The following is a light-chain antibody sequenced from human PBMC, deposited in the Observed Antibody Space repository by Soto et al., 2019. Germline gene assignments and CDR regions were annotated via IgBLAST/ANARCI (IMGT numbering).Light chain of an antibody. Sequence: EIVLTQSPGTLSLSPGERSTLSCRTSQTVSNKYLTWYQQKPGQPPRLLTYGASSRATGVPDRFSGSGSGTDFTLTISRLEPEDFGMYYCQHYGASRWTFGQGTKVDIK. J-gene: IGKJ1*01. CDR3: QHYGASRWT. CDR2: GAS. CDR1: QTVSNKY. V-gene: IGKV3-20*01.